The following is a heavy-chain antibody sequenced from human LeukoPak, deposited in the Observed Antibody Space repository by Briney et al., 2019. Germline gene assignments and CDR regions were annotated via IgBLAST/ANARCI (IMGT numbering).Heavy chain of an antibody. J-gene: IGHJ4*02. V-gene: IGHV3-21*01. CDR2: ISSSSSYI. CDR3: ARDNRFHSGYDRALDY. D-gene: IGHD5-12*01. CDR1: GFTFSSYS. Sequence: GGSLRLSCAASGFTFSSYSMNWVRQAPGKGLEWVSSISSSSSYIYYADSVKGRFTISRDNAKNSLYLQMNSLRAEDTAVYYCARDNRFHSGYDRALDYWAQGTLVTVSS.